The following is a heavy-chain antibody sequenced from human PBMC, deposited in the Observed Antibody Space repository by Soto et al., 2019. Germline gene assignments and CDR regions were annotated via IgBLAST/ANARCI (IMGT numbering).Heavy chain of an antibody. CDR2: INPRADST. V-gene: IGHV1-46*01. D-gene: IGHD1-26*01. Sequence: QVQLVQSGAEVKKPGASVKVSCKASGYTLSDANINWARQAPGQGPEWMGIINPRADSTNYAQKVQGRVTLTRDTSTSTVYMELSSLRSEDTAVYYCARDLRAGGDYLGQGTLVTVSS. J-gene: IGHJ4*02. CDR1: GYTLSDAN. CDR3: ARDLRAGGDY.